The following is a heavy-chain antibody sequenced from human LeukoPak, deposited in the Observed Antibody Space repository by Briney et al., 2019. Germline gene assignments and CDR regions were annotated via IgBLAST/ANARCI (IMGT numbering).Heavy chain of an antibody. CDR1: GGSIGSYY. Sequence: SETLSLTCTVSGGSIGSYYWSWIRQPPGKGLEWIGYIYYSGSTNYNPSLKSRVTISVDTSKNQFSLKLSSVTAADTAVYYCARGIVVVPAAVDAFDIWGQGTMVTVSS. CDR2: IYYSGST. CDR3: ARGIVVVPAAVDAFDI. V-gene: IGHV4-59*01. D-gene: IGHD2-2*01. J-gene: IGHJ3*02.